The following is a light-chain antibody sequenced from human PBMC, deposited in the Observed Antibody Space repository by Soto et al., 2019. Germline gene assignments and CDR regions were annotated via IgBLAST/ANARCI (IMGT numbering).Light chain of an antibody. CDR3: HQYNNWPPYT. CDR2: GAS. V-gene: IGKV3-15*01. CDR1: QSVSSN. J-gene: IGKJ2*01. Sequence: EIVMTQYPVTLSVSPGERVTLSCRASQSVSSNLAWYQQKPGQAPRLLIYGASTRATGIPVRFSGSGSGTEFTLTISSLQSEDFAVYFCHQYNNWPPYTFGQGTKVDIK.